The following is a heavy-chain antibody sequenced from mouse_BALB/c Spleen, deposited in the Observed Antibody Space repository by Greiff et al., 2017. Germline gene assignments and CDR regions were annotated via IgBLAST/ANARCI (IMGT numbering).Heavy chain of an antibody. J-gene: IGHJ3*01. CDR1: GFTFSSYG. CDR2: ISSGGSYT. V-gene: IGHV5-6*01. Sequence: EVQLVESGGDLVKPGGSLKLSCAASGFTFSSYGMSWVRQTPDKRLEWVATISSGGSYTYYPDSVKGRFTISRDNAKNTLYLQMSSLKSEDTAMYYCARWDRYGSWFAYWGQGTLVTVSA. D-gene: IGHD2-14*01. CDR3: ARWDRYGSWFAY.